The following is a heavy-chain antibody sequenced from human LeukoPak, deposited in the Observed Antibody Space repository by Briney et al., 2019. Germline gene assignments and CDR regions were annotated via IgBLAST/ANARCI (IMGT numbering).Heavy chain of an antibody. CDR3: ARESWYYYGSGSYPLYYYYYMDV. D-gene: IGHD3-10*01. V-gene: IGHV4-59*12. Sequence: PSETLSLTCTVSGGSISSYYWSWIRQPPGKGLEWIGYIYYSGSTNYNPSLKSRVTISVDTSKNQFSLKLSSVTAADTAVYYCARESWYYYGSGSYPLYYYYYMDVWGKGTTVTVSS. CDR2: IYYSGST. CDR1: GGSISSYY. J-gene: IGHJ6*03.